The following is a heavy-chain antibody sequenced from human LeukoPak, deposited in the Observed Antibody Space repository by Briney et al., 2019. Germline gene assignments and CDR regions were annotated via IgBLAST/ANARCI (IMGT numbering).Heavy chain of an antibody. CDR2: IRYDGSNE. V-gene: IGHV3-30*02. J-gene: IGHJ4*02. CDR3: GTNNSGWLNF. D-gene: IGHD6-19*01. Sequence: PGGSLRLSCAASEFTFSRYGMHWVRQAPGKGLEWVSFIRYDGSNEYYADSVKGRFTISRDNSKNTLYLQMNSLRVEDTAVYCCGTNNSGWLNFWGQGTQVTVSS. CDR1: EFTFSRYG.